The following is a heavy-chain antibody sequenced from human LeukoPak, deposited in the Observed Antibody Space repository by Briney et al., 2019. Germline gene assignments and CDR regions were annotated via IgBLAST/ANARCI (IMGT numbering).Heavy chain of an antibody. J-gene: IGHJ6*03. V-gene: IGHV4-39*01. CDR3: ARHRFRGRGGMTVATKNYYYYMDV. CDR1: GGSISSSSYY. D-gene: IGHD5-12*01. CDR2: INHSGST. Sequence: SETLSLTCTVSGGSISSSSYYWGWIRQPPGKGLEWIGEINHSGSTNYNPSLKSRVTISVDTSKNQFSLKLSSVTAADTAVYYCARHRFRGRGGMTVATKNYYYYMDVWGKGTTVTISS.